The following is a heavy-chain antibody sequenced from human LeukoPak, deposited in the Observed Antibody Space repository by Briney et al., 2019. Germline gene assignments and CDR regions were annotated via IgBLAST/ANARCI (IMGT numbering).Heavy chain of an antibody. CDR1: GFTFSDYY. CDR3: AKLYGSGTYNNYFHY. J-gene: IGHJ4*02. Sequence: GGSLRLSCAASGFTFSDYYMSWIRQAPGKGLEWVSYISSSGSTIYYADSVKGRFTISRDNSKNTLYLQMNSLRAEDTAVYYCAKLYGSGTYNNYFHYWGQGTLVTVSS. D-gene: IGHD3-10*01. V-gene: IGHV3-11*01. CDR2: ISSSGSTI.